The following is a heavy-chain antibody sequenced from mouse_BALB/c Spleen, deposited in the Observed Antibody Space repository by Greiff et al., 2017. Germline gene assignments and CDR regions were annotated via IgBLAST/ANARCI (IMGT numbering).Heavy chain of an antibody. CDR1: GYTFTSYW. CDR3: ARSRRDYAMDY. V-gene: IGHV1-7*01. J-gene: IGHJ4*01. CDR2: INPSTGYT. Sequence: QVQLQQSGAELAKPGASVKMSCKASGYTFTSYWMHWVKQRPGQGLEWIGYINPSTGYTEYNQKFKDKATLTADKSSSTAYMQLSSLTSEDSAVYYCARSRRDYAMDYWGQGTSVTVSS.